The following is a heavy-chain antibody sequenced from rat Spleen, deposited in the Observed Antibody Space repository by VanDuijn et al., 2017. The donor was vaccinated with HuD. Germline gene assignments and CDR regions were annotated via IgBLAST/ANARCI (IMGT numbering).Heavy chain of an antibody. D-gene: IGHD1-1*01. CDR3: ARHWYYSGEGYFDL. CDR1: GFSLTSYH. J-gene: IGHJ1*01. V-gene: IGHV2-72*01. Sequence: QVQLKESGPGLVQPSQTLSLTCTVSGFSLTSYHVHWVRQPLGKGLVWMGTIWAAGITNYNSVVQSRMIISRDTSKSQIFLKMNSLQPEYTGTYYGARHWYYSGEGYFDLWGPGTMVTVSS. CDR2: IWAAGIT.